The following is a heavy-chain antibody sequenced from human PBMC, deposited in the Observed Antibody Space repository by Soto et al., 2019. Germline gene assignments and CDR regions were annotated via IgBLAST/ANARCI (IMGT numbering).Heavy chain of an antibody. CDR3: AKDKGELSLYAEAYFDY. CDR2: ISGSGGST. D-gene: IGHD3-16*02. V-gene: IGHV3-23*01. J-gene: IGHJ4*02. Sequence: GGSLRLSCAASGFTFSSYAMSWVRQAPGKGLEWVSAISGSGGSTYYADSVKGRFTISRDNSKNTLYLQMNSLRAEDTAVYYCAKDKGELSLYAEAYFDYWGQGTLVTVSS. CDR1: GFTFSSYA.